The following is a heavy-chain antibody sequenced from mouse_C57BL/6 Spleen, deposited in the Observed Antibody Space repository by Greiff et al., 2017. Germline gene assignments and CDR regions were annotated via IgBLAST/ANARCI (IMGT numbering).Heavy chain of an antibody. V-gene: IGHV1-82*01. Sequence: QVQLQQSGPELVKPGASVKISCKASGYAFRSSWMNWVKQRPGKGLEWIGRIYPGDGDTNYNGKFKGKATLTADKSSSTAYMQLSSLTSEDSAVYFCARSIYYYGSSYFDYWGQGTTLTVSS. CDR3: ARSIYYYGSSYFDY. D-gene: IGHD1-1*01. J-gene: IGHJ2*01. CDR2: IYPGDGDT. CDR1: GYAFRSSW.